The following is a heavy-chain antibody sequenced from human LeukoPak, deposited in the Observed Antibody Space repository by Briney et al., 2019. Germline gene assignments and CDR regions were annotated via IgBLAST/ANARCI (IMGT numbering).Heavy chain of an antibody. J-gene: IGHJ6*03. Sequence: PGGSLRLSCAASGFTFDDYAMHWVRQAPGKGLEWVSGISWNSGSIGYADSVKGRFTISRDNAKNSLYLQMNSLRAENTALYYCAKASRYYYYMDVWGKGTTVTVSS. CDR3: AKASRYYYYMDV. CDR1: GFTFDDYA. CDR2: ISWNSGSI. V-gene: IGHV3-9*01.